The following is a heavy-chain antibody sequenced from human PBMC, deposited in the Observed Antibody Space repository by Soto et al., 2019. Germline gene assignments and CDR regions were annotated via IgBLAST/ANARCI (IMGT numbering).Heavy chain of an antibody. V-gene: IGHV3-23*04. J-gene: IGHJ6*02. Sequence: EVQLVESGGGLVQPGGSLRLSCAASGFTFSYYAMSWVRQAPGKGLEWVSGLSGSGGTTYYADSVKGRFTISRDNSKNTLYLQMNSLRAEDTALYYCAKCMVRVGYGIDVWGQGTTVTVSS. D-gene: IGHD3-10*01. CDR2: LSGSGGTT. CDR3: AKCMVRVGYGIDV. CDR1: GFTFSYYA.